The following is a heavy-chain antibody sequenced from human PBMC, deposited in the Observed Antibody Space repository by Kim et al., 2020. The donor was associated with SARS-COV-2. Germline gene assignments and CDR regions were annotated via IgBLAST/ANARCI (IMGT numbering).Heavy chain of an antibody. D-gene: IGHD2-2*01. J-gene: IGHJ5*01. CDR1: GASLSGHF. Sequence: SETLSLTCALHGASLSGHFWSWIRQAPGEGLEWIGHITHTGIVNNNPSPKSRRTFIVDTSKNQSLLRQASVTAADAALYYCGRGEACPATGGNFDSW. CDR2: ITHTGIV. CDR3: GRGEACPATGGNFDS. V-gene: IGHV4-34*04.